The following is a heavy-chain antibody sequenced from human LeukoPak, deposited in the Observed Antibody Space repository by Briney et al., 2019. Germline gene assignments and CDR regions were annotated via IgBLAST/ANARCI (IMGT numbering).Heavy chain of an antibody. CDR2: IYYSGST. D-gene: IGHD6-19*01. J-gene: IGHJ4*02. CDR3: AGGGGYSSGRPYYFDY. V-gene: IGHV4-59*01. Sequence: SETLSLTCTVSGGSISSYYWSWIRQPPGKGLEWIGYIYYSGSTNYNPSLKSRVTISVDTSKNQFSLKLSSVTAADTAVYYCAGGGGYSSGRPYYFDYWGQGTLVTVSS. CDR1: GGSISSYY.